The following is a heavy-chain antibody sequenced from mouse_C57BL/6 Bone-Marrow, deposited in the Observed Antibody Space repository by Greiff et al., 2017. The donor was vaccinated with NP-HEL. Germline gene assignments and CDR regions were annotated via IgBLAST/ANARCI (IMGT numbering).Heavy chain of an antibody. CDR3: ARGDDYDPGGFAY. CDR2: IYPGGGYT. Sequence: VQLQQSGAELVRPGTSVKMSCKASGYTFTNYWIGWAKQRPGHGLEWIGDIYPGGGYTNYIEKFKGKATLTADKSSSTAYMQFSSLTSADSAIYYCARGDDYDPGGFAYWGQGTLVTVSA. V-gene: IGHV1-63*01. CDR1: GYTFTNYW. D-gene: IGHD2-4*01. J-gene: IGHJ3*01.